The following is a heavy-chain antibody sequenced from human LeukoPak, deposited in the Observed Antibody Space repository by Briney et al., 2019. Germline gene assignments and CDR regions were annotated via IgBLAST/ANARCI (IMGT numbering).Heavy chain of an antibody. J-gene: IGHJ3*02. CDR2: IIPIFGTA. CDR3: ARTTGYSSSWYAFDI. D-gene: IGHD6-13*01. Sequence: SVKVSCKASGYTFTDYSLHWVRQAPGQGLEWMGGIIPIFGTANYAQKFQGRVTITADKSTSTAYMELSSLRSEDTAVYYCARTTGYSSSWYAFDIWGQGTMVTVSS. V-gene: IGHV1-69*06. CDR1: GYTFTDYS.